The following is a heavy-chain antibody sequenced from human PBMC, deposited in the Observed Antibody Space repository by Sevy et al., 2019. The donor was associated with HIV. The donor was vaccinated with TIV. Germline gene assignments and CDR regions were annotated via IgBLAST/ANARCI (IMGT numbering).Heavy chain of an antibody. Sequence: ASVKVSCKASGYTFTGYYMHWVRQAPGQGLEWMGWINPNSGGTNYAQKFEGRVTMTRDTSISKAYMELSRLRSDDTAVYYCARDMPITMVRGVIYAFDIWGQGTMVTVSS. CDR2: INPNSGGT. CDR3: ARDMPITMVRGVIYAFDI. J-gene: IGHJ3*02. V-gene: IGHV1-2*02. CDR1: GYTFTGYY. D-gene: IGHD3-10*01.